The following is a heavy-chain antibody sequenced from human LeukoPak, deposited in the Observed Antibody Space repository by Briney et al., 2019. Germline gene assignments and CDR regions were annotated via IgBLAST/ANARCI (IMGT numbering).Heavy chain of an antibody. V-gene: IGHV3-74*01. J-gene: IGHJ6*04. CDR2: INSDGSST. CDR3: ATPLGWFGELPNYYYYGMDV. D-gene: IGHD3-10*01. CDR1: GFTFSSYW. Sequence: GGSLRLSCAAPGFTFSSYWMHWVRQAPGKGLVWVSRINSDGSSTSYADSVKGRFTISRDNAKNTLYLQMNSLRAEDTAVYYCATPLGWFGELPNYYYYGMDVWGKGTTVTVSS.